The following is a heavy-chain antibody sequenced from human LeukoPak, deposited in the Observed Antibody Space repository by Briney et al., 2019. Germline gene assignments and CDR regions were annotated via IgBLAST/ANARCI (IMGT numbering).Heavy chain of an antibody. CDR2: ISYDGSNK. CDR1: GFTFSSYG. Sequence: GGSLRLSCAASGFTFSSYGMHWVRQAPGKGLEWVAVISYDGSNKYYADSVKGRFTISRDNAKNSLYLQMNSLRVEDTALYYCAKAATVTPWYYYGMDVWGQGTTVTVSS. D-gene: IGHD4-17*01. CDR3: AKAATVTPWYYYGMDV. V-gene: IGHV3-30*18. J-gene: IGHJ6*02.